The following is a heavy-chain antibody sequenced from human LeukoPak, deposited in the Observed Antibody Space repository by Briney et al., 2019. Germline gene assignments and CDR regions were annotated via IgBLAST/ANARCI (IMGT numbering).Heavy chain of an antibody. V-gene: IGHV1-58*02. CDR3: AAGAQWELWS. D-gene: IGHD1-26*01. J-gene: IGHJ5*02. Sequence: SVNVSCKASGFTFTSSAMQWVRQARGQRLEWIGWIVVGSGNTNYAQKFQERVTFTRDMSTSTAYMELSSLRSEDTAVYYCAAGAQWELWSWGQGTLVTVSS. CDR2: IVVGSGNT. CDR1: GFTFTSSA.